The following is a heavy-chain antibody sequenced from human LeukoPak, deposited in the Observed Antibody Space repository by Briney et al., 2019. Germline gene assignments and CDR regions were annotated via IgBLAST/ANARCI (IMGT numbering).Heavy chain of an antibody. Sequence: PGGSLRLSCAASGFTFSSYGMHWVRQAPGKGLGWVAVIWYDGSNKYYADSVKGRFTISRDNSKNTLYLQMNSLRAEDTAVYYCARDKGPPAAEVRLVYWGQGTLVTVSS. CDR3: ARDKGPPAAEVRLVY. CDR1: GFTFSSYG. D-gene: IGHD3-16*01. CDR2: IWYDGSNK. J-gene: IGHJ4*02. V-gene: IGHV3-33*01.